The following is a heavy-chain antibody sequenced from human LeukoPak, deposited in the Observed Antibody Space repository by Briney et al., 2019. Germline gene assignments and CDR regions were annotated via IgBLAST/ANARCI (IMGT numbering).Heavy chain of an antibody. CDR2: ISYDGSNK. Sequence: GGSLRLSCAASGFTFSSYAMHWVRQAPGKGLEWVAVISYDGSNKYYADSVKGRFTISRDSSKNTLYLQMNSLRAEDTAVYYCALSAPPNWFDPWGQGTLVTVSS. CDR1: GFTFSSYA. CDR3: ALSAPPNWFDP. V-gene: IGHV3-30-3*01. J-gene: IGHJ5*02.